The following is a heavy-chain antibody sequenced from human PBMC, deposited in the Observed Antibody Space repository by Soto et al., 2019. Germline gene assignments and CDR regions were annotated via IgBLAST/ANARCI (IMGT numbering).Heavy chain of an antibody. D-gene: IGHD1-1*01. Sequence: ASVKVSCKASGYTFTGYYMHWVRQAPGQGLEWMGWINPSGGSTSYAQKFQGRVTMTRDTSTSTVYMELSSLRSEDTAVYYCARGYPQDDAFDIWGQGTMVTVSS. CDR3: ARGYPQDDAFDI. V-gene: IGHV1-46*01. CDR2: INPSGGST. CDR1: GYTFTGYY. J-gene: IGHJ3*02.